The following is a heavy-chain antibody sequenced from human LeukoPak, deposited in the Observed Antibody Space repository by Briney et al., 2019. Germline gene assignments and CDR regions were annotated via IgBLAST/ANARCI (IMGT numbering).Heavy chain of an antibody. CDR2: IISRGSTI. Sequence: TGGSLSLSRAASGLTLSDLYMSWIRHAPGEGLGWVAYIISRGSTIYHADEVKGPFTISRDNAKNSLYLQMNSLRVEDTAVYYCVRDITGATYYYYYMDVWGKGTTVTVSS. CDR3: VRDITGATYYYYYMDV. D-gene: IGHD1-7*01. CDR1: GLTLSDLY. V-gene: IGHV3-11*04. J-gene: IGHJ6*03.